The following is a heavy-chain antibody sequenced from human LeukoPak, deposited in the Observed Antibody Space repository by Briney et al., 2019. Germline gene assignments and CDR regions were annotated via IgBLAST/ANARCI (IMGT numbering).Heavy chain of an antibody. D-gene: IGHD3-16*02. CDR2: ITSSSSYI. Sequence: GGSLRLSCAASGFTFSSYRMIWVRQAPGKGLEWVSSITSSSSYIYYADPVKGRFTISSDKAKNSLYLQMNSLRAEDTAVYYCARTTWKLVIALDNGGQGTLVTVSS. CDR3: ARTTWKLVIALDN. J-gene: IGHJ4*02. V-gene: IGHV3-21*01. CDR1: GFTFSSYR.